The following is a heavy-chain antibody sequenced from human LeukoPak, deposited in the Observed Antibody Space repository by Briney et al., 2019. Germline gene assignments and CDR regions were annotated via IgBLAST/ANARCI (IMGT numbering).Heavy chain of an antibody. J-gene: IGHJ3*02. CDR3: ASNTREVVVPAAMWFGEVENAFDI. CDR2: IYYSGST. CDR1: GGSISSYY. D-gene: IGHD2-2*01. Sequence: SETLSLTCTVSGGSISSYYWSWIRQPPGKGLEWIGYIYYSGSTNYNPSLKSLVTISVDTSKNQFSLKLSSVPAADTAVYYCASNTREVVVPAAMWFGEVENAFDIWGQGTMVTVSS. V-gene: IGHV4-59*01.